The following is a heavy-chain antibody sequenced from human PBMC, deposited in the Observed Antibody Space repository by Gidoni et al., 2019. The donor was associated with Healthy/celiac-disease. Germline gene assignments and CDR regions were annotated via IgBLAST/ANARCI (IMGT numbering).Heavy chain of an antibody. J-gene: IGHJ4*02. CDR1: GGSFSGYY. CDR3: ARGYAGFDY. D-gene: IGHD2-2*01. Sequence: QVQLQQWGAGLLKPSETLSLTCAAYGGSFSGYYWSWVRQPPGKGLEWIGEINHSGSTNYNPSLKSRVTISVDTSKNQFSLKLSSVTAADTAVYYCARGYAGFDYWGQGTLVTVSS. V-gene: IGHV4-34*01. CDR2: INHSGST.